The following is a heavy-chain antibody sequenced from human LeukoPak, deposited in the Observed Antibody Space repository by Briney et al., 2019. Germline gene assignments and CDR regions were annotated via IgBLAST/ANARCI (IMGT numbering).Heavy chain of an antibody. CDR2: ISTGTYI. V-gene: IGHV3-48*03. D-gene: IGHD4-23*01. CDR1: GFTFSRFE. CDR3: TREQDQEASATVVGDY. J-gene: IGHJ4*02. Sequence: GGSLRLSCVASGFTFSRFEMNWVRQAPGKGLEWISHISTGTYIAYTDSVKGRFTISRDNAKNSLFLQMNSLRAEDTAVYYCTREQDQEASATVVGDYWGQGTLVTVSS.